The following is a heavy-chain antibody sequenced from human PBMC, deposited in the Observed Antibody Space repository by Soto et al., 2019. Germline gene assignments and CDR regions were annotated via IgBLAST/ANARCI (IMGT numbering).Heavy chain of an antibody. Sequence: GGSLRLSCAASGFTVSGNYMTWVRQAPGKGLDWVSVIYSSGSTYYADSVKGRFTISRDNAKNTLYLQMNSLRAEDTAVYYCVRVLIWHDFWSGYYTSYAFDIWGQGTMVTVSS. D-gene: IGHD3-3*01. CDR2: IYSSGST. J-gene: IGHJ3*02. CDR1: GFTVSGNY. V-gene: IGHV3-66*01. CDR3: VRVLIWHDFWSGYYTSYAFDI.